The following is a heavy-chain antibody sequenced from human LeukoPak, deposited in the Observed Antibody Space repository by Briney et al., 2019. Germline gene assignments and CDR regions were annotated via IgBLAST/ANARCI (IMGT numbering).Heavy chain of an antibody. J-gene: IGHJ4*02. CDR1: GFTFSSYG. Sequence: PGGSLRLSCVASGFTFSSYGMHWARQAPGKGLEWVAFIGYDGSNHFYADSVKGRFTISRDNSKNTLYLQMNSLRTEDTAVYYCAKDIRRGYNYGYDQFAYWGQGTLVTVSS. CDR3: AKDIRRGYNYGYDQFAY. D-gene: IGHD5-18*01. CDR2: IGYDGSNH. V-gene: IGHV3-30*02.